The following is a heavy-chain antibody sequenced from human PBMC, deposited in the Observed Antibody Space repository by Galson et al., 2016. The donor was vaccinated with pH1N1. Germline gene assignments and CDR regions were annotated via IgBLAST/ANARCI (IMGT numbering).Heavy chain of an antibody. J-gene: IGHJ5*02. CDR2: ISAYDGHT. CDR1: GYTFINYG. V-gene: IGHV1-18*01. D-gene: IGHD3-16*01. Sequence: SVKVSCKASGYTFINYGIAWVRQAPGQGPEWMGWISAYDGHTDYAQNFQGRVAMTIDTSTSTANMELRSLRSDGTAVYYWARDTKIEGVTTGWFDPWGQGTLVTVSS. CDR3: ARDTKIEGVTTGWFDP.